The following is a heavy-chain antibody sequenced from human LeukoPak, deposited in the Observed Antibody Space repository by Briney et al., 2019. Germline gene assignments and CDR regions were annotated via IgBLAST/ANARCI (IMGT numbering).Heavy chain of an antibody. CDR1: GDSVSSNSAA. CDR3: ARAIGYDSSGYYDY. Sequence: SQTLSLTCAISGDSVSSNSAAWNWIRQSPARGLEWLGRTYYRSKWYNDYAVSVKSRITINPDTSKNQFSLQLNSVTLEDTAVYYCARAIGYDSSGYYDYWGQGTLVTVSS. CDR2: TYYRSKWYN. J-gene: IGHJ4*02. V-gene: IGHV6-1*01. D-gene: IGHD3-22*01.